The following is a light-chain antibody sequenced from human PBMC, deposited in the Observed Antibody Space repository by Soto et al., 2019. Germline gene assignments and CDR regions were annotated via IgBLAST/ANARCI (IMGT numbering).Light chain of an antibody. CDR1: RSISNY. CDR3: QQSYSVPR. J-gene: IGKJ1*01. V-gene: IGKV1-39*01. Sequence: DIQMTQSPSSLSASVGDRVTITCRASRSISNYLNWYQQKSGKAPRLLIYAASSLQHGVPSRFSGTGTGTAFTLTITSLQPEDSATYYCQQSYSVPRFGQGTRVDLK. CDR2: AAS.